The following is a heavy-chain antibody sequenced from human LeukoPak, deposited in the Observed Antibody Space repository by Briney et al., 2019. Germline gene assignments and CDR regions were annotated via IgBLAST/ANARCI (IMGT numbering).Heavy chain of an antibody. CDR2: IYYSGST. CDR3: ARERGSGSYYTTHPYYYYYMDV. V-gene: IGHV4-39*07. D-gene: IGHD3-10*01. Sequence: SETLSLTCTVSGGSISSSSYYWGWIRQPPGKGLEWIGSIYYSGSTYYNPSLKSRVTISVDTSKNQFSLKLSSVTAADTAVYYCARERGSGSYYTTHPYYYYYMDVWGKGTTVTISS. J-gene: IGHJ6*03. CDR1: GGSISSSSYY.